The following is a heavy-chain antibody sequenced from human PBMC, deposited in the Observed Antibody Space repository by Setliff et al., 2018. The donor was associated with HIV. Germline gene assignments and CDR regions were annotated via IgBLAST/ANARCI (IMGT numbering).Heavy chain of an antibody. CDR3: AALSLRTNPVYGVISTRFDP. CDR1: GFTFSRYW. Sequence: GGSLRLSCAASGFTFSRYWMHWIRQAPGKGLMWVSRINYDGTIINYADSVKGRFPIPSDNSKNALYLQMNSLRAEDTAVYYCAALSLRTNPVYGVISTRFDPLGQGTLVTVSS. CDR2: INYDGTII. V-gene: IGHV3-74*01. J-gene: IGHJ5*02. D-gene: IGHD3-3*01.